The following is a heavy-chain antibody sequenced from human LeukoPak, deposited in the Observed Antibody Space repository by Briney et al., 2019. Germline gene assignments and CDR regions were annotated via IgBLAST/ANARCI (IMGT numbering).Heavy chain of an antibody. CDR3: ARELSGYSFTFDY. V-gene: IGHV1-69*06. CDR1: GGTFSSYA. D-gene: IGHD5-18*01. J-gene: IGHJ4*02. CDR2: IIPIFGTA. Sequence: SVKVSCKASGGTFSSYAISWVRQAPGQGLEWMGGIIPIFGTANYAQKFQGRVTITADKSTSTAYMELSSLRSEDTAVYYCARELSGYSFTFDYWGQGTLVTVSS.